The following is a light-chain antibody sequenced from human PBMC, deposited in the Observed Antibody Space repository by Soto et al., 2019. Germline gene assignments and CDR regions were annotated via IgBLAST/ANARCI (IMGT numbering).Light chain of an antibody. V-gene: IGKV3-15*01. J-gene: IGKJ4*01. CDR1: QSVSSS. Sequence: ETVMTQSPATLSVSPGETATLSCRASQSVSSSLAWYQQRPGQAPRLLISGASTRAAGVPARFSGSGSGTEFTLTISSLQSEDFAVYYCHQYNAWPQALTFGGGTKVEIK. CDR3: HQYNAWPQALT. CDR2: GAS.